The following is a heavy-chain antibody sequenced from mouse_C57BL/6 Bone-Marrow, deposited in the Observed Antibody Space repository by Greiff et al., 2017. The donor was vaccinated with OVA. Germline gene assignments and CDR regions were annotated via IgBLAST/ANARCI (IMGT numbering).Heavy chain of an antibody. V-gene: IGHV1-5*01. D-gene: IGHD1-1*02. CDR1: GYTFTSYW. J-gene: IGHJ2*01. CDR2: IYPGNSDT. CDR3: TRWEYGGWYFDY. Sequence: VQLQQSGTVLARPGASVKMSCKTSGYTFTSYWMHWVNQRPGQGLEWIGAIYPGNSDTSYNQKFKGKAKLTAVTSASTAYMESSSLTNEDSAVYDGTRWEYGGWYFDYWGQGTTLTVSS.